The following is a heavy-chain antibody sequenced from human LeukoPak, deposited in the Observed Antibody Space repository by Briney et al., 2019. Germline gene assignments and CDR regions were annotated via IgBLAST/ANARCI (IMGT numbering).Heavy chain of an antibody. J-gene: IGHJ4*02. CDR1: GFTFSSYA. D-gene: IGHD3-22*01. CDR2: ISGSGGST. CDR3: AESAVASYYYDSSGYYYFDY. Sequence: GGSLRLSCAASGFTFSSYAMSWVRQAPGKGLEWVSAISGSGGSTYYADSVKGGFTISRDNSKNTLYLQMNSLRAEDTAVYYCAESAVASYYYDSSGYYYFDYWGQGTLVTVSS. V-gene: IGHV3-23*01.